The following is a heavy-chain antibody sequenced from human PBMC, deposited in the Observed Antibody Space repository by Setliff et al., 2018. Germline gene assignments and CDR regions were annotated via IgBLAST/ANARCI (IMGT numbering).Heavy chain of an antibody. Sequence: KPSETLSLTCAVSGGSISSSNWWSWVRQPPGKGLEWIGEIYHSGSTNYNPSLKSQVTISVDKSKNQFSLKLSSVTAADTAVYYCARDKRNGATGAFDIWGQGTMVTVSS. CDR3: ARDKRNGATGAFDI. CDR2: IYHSGST. V-gene: IGHV4-4*02. D-gene: IGHD1-1*01. CDR1: GGSISSSNW. J-gene: IGHJ3*02.